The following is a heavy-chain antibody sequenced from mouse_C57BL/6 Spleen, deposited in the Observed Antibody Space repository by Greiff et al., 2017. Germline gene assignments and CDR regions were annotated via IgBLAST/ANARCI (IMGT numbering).Heavy chain of an antibody. Sequence: EVMLVESGGGLVKPGGSLKLSCAASGFTFSSYAMSWVRQTPEKRLEWVATISDGGSYTYYPDNVKGRFTISRDNAKNHLYLQMSHLKSEDTAMYYCARGGGNSFAYWGQGTLVTVSA. CDR1: GFTFSSYA. CDR3: ARGGGNSFAY. CDR2: ISDGGSYT. D-gene: IGHD2-1*01. V-gene: IGHV5-4*03. J-gene: IGHJ3*01.